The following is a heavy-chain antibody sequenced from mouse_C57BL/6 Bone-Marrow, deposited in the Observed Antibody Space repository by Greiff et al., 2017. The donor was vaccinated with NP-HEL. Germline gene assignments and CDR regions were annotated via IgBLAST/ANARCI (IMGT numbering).Heavy chain of an antibody. D-gene: IGHD1-1*01. CDR2: INPSSGYT. Sequence: QVQLKESGAELARPGASVKMSCKASGYTFTSYTMHWVKQRPGQGLEWIGYINPSSGYTKYNQKFKDKATLTADKSSSTAYMQLSSLTSEDSAVYYCARLGTTVAFDYWGQGTTLTVSS. CDR3: ARLGTTVAFDY. J-gene: IGHJ2*01. V-gene: IGHV1-4*01. CDR1: GYTFTSYT.